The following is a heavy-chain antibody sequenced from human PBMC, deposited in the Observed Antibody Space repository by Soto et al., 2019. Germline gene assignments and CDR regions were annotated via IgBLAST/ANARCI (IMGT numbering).Heavy chain of an antibody. CDR1: GFTFSSYA. CDR3: AKSGNTAMVWPWFDY. D-gene: IGHD5-18*01. CDR2: ISGSGGST. Sequence: LSLTCAASGFTFSSYAMSWVRQAPGKGLEWVSAISGSGGSTYYADSVKGRFTISRDNSKNRLYLQMNSRRAEDTAVYYCAKSGNTAMVWPWFDYWGQGTLVTVSS. V-gene: IGHV3-23*01. J-gene: IGHJ4*02.